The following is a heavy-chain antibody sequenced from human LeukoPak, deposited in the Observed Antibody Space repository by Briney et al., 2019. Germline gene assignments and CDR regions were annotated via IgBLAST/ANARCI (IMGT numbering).Heavy chain of an antibody. CDR1: GGSISSYY. CDR2: IYTSGST. D-gene: IGHD3-22*01. CDR3: AKLGGASYDRNGYQSPYNYFYMDA. V-gene: IGHV4-4*09. Sequence: SETLSLTCTVSGGSISSYYWSWIRQPPGKGLEWIGYIYTSGSTNYNPSLKSRVTISVDTSKNQFSLKLSSVTAADTAVYYCAKLGGASYDRNGYQSPYNYFYMDAWGKGATVIVSS. J-gene: IGHJ6*03.